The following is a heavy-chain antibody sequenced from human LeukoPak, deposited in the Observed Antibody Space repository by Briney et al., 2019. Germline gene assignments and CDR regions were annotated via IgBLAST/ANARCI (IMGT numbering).Heavy chain of an antibody. CDR2: IHFSGSA. Sequence: SETLSLTCTVSGGSISSSSYFWGWIRQPPGKGLEWIGSIHFSGSAYYNPSLKSRVTISVDTSKNQFSLKVSSVTAADTAVYYCARQKGQYYDFWSGYYTAEFDYWGQGALVTVSS. CDR3: ARQKGQYYDFWSGYYTAEFDY. CDR1: GGSISSSSYF. D-gene: IGHD3-3*01. J-gene: IGHJ4*02. V-gene: IGHV4-39*01.